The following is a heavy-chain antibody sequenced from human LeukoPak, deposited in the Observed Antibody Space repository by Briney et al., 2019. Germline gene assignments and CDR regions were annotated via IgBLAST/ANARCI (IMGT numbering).Heavy chain of an antibody. CDR3: ARGEYRAFDI. V-gene: IGHV3-53*01. D-gene: IGHD2/OR15-2a*01. CDR1: GFIVSSNY. Sequence: GGSLRLSCAASGFIVSSNYMTWVRQAPGKGLEWVSIIYSAGSTYYADSVKGRLTISRDNSKNTLYLQMNSLRADDTAVYYCARGEYRAFDIWGQGTMVTASS. CDR2: IYSAGST. J-gene: IGHJ3*02.